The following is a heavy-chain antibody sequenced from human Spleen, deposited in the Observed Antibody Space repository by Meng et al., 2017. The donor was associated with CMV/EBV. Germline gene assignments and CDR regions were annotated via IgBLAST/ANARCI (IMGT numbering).Heavy chain of an antibody. Sequence: ASVKVSCKASGYTFTGYYMHWVRQAAGQGLEWMAWVNPNSGNSGYAQKFQGRVTLTRNTSISTAYMELNSLRFEDTAVYYCARAGSGWYGGGLDYWGQGTLVTVSS. CDR3: ARAGSGWYGGGLDY. CDR2: VNPNSGNS. D-gene: IGHD6-19*01. CDR1: GYTFTGYY. J-gene: IGHJ4*02. V-gene: IGHV1-8*03.